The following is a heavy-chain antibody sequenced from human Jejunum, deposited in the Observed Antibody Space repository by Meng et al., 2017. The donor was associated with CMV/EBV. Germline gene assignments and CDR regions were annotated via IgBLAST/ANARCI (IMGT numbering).Heavy chain of an antibody. CDR3: ARELPATWEPFDY. J-gene: IGHJ4*02. CDR2: INFGASNI. V-gene: IGHV3-48*03. Sequence: ASGFTFSAYEFDGVRQAPGKGLEWLAHINFGASNIYYADSIKGRFTISRDDAKSSLYLDMSSLRADDTAVYYCARELPATWEPFDYWGRGTLVTVSS. D-gene: IGHD1-26*01. CDR1: GFTFSAYE.